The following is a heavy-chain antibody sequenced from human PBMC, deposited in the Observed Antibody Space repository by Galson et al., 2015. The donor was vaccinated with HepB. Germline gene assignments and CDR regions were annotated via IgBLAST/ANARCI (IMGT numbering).Heavy chain of an antibody. CDR3: ARDWARRGYSYGAFYYGMDV. Sequence: SVKVSCKASGYTFTSYYMHWVRQAPGQGLEWMGIINPSGGSTSYAQKLQGRVTMTRDTSTSTVYMELSSLRSEDTAVYYCARDWARRGYSYGAFYYGMDVWGQGTTVTVSS. V-gene: IGHV1-46*04. J-gene: IGHJ6*02. CDR1: GYTFTSYY. CDR2: INPSGGST. D-gene: IGHD5-18*01.